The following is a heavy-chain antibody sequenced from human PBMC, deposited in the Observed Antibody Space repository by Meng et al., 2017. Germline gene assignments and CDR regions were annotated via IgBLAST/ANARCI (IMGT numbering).Heavy chain of an antibody. D-gene: IGHD6-25*01. CDR3: ARDEDISAAGKLFGDY. Sequence: QVTLVQSGVEVKKPGASVKVPCKPSGYNFPDYYIHWVRRAPGQGLEWMGRINPKSGDTHYAQKFQARVTMTGDTSISTAYMELSGLRSDDTAMYYCARDEDISAAGKLFGDYWGQGTLVTVAS. CDR1: GYNFPDYY. V-gene: IGHV1-2*06. J-gene: IGHJ4*02. CDR2: INPKSGDT.